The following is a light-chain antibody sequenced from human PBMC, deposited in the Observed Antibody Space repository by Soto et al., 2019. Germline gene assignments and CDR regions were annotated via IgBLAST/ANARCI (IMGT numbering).Light chain of an antibody. CDR1: SSDVGSYNL. V-gene: IGLV2-23*02. Sequence: QSVLTQPASVSGSPGQSITISCTGTSSDVGSYNLVSWYQQHPGKASKLMISDVSKRPSGVSDRFSGSKSGNTASLTISGLQAEDEADYFCCSYAGTSTPYVFGTGNKVTVL. J-gene: IGLJ1*01. CDR2: DVS. CDR3: CSYAGTSTPYV.